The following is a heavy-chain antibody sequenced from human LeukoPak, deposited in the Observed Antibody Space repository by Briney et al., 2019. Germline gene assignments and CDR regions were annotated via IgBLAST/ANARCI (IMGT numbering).Heavy chain of an antibody. D-gene: IGHD2-15*01. Sequence: PSETLSLTCTVSGGSISSSSYYWGWIRQPPGKGLEWIGSIYYSGSTYYNPSLKSRVTISVDTSKNQFSLKLSSVTAADTAVYYCARHGGPGDVVVVAATSWFDPWGQGTLVTVSS. CDR2: IYYSGST. CDR1: GGSISSSSYY. CDR3: ARHGGPGDVVVVAATSWFDP. J-gene: IGHJ5*02. V-gene: IGHV4-39*01.